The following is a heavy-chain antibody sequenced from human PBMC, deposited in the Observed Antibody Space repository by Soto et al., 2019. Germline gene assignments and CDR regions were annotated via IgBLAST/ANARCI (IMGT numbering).Heavy chain of an antibody. J-gene: IGHJ3*02. CDR1: GFTFSNAW. CDR3: TTDLCSGGSCYPIDDAFDI. Sequence: GGSLRLSCAASGFTFSNAWMSWVRQAPGKGLEWVGRIKSKTDGGTTDYAAPVKGRFTISRDDSKNTLYLQMNSLKTEDTAVYYCTTDLCSGGSCYPIDDAFDIWGQGTMVTVSS. D-gene: IGHD2-15*01. V-gene: IGHV3-15*01. CDR2: IKSKTDGGTT.